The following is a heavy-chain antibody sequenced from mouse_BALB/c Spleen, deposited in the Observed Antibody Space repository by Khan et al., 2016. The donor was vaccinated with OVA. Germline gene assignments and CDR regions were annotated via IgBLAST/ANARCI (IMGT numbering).Heavy chain of an antibody. D-gene: IGHD1-1*01. CDR2: VSTGGGYT. CDR1: GFTFSTYG. V-gene: IGHV5-6*01. J-gene: IGHJ3*01. CDR3: TRLAYYYDSEVFAY. Sequence: VQLKESGGDLVKPGGSLKLSCAASGFTFSTYGMSWVRQTPDKRLEWVATVSTGGGYTYYPDSVKGRFTISRDNAKNTLYLQMSGLKSEDTAMFYCTRLAYYYDSEVFAYWGQGTLVTVSA.